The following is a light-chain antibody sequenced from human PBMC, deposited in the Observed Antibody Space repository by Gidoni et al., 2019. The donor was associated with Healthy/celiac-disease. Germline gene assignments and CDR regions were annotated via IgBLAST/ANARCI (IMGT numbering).Light chain of an antibody. CDR2: DAS. V-gene: IGKV3-11*01. CDR3: QQRF. Sequence: EIVLTQSLATLSLSPGERATLSCRASQSVSSYLAWYQQKPGQAPRLLIYDASNRATGIPARFSGSGSGTDFTLTISSLEPEDFAVYYCQQRFFGGXTKVEIK. J-gene: IGKJ4*01. CDR1: QSVSSY.